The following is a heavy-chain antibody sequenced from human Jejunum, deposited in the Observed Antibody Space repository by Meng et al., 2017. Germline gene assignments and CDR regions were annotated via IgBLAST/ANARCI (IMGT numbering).Heavy chain of an antibody. CDR1: GFTFSSYV. CDR2: ISGSRDNT. Sequence: GESLKISCAASGFTFSSYVMTWVRQAPGKGLEWIAGISGSRDNTYYADSVKGRFTISTDTSKNTLYLQRSSLRAEDTATNDGAKGSGNDGDIVYDIWGQGTMVTVSS. D-gene: IGHD5/OR15-5a*01. CDR3: AKGSGNDGDIVYDI. J-gene: IGHJ3*02. V-gene: IGHV3-23*01.